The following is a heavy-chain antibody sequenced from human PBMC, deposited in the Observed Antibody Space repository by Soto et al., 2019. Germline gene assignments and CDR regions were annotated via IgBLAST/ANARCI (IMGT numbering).Heavy chain of an antibody. CDR3: ARGLAAEGFFDY. CDR1: GGASVTPINY. J-gene: IGHJ4*02. CDR2: IYHSGST. Sequence: QVQLQESGPGLVKPSGTLSLTCTVTGGASVTPINYWTWVRRAPGKGLEWIGEIYHSGSTNYNPSLKSRVSIPVDKSKNQLSLKLTSVTAADTAMYYCARGLAAEGFFDYWGQGTLVTVSS. D-gene: IGHD6-13*01. V-gene: IGHV4-4*02.